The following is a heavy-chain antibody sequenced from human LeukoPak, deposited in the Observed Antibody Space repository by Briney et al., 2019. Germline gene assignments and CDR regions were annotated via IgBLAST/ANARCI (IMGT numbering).Heavy chain of an antibody. Sequence: SETLSLTCTVSGGSISSSSYYWGWIRQPPGKGLEWIGSIYHSGSTYYNPSLKSRLTMSVDTSKNQFSLNLSSVTAADTAVYYCASDTSYDFWSGRPSNAFDIWGQGTMVTVSS. J-gene: IGHJ3*02. CDR1: GGSISSSSYY. V-gene: IGHV4-39*07. CDR2: IYHSGST. D-gene: IGHD3-3*01. CDR3: ASDTSYDFWSGRPSNAFDI.